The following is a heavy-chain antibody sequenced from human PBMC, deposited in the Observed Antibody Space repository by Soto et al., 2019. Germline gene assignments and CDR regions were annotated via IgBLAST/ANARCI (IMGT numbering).Heavy chain of an antibody. CDR1: GFSFEDYD. D-gene: IGHD2-2*01. V-gene: IGHV3-9*01. CDR3: VKGTFSSSKVIFDY. CDR2: ISSNSGAI. Sequence: EVQLVESGGGLAQRGRSLRLSCVASGFSFEDYDMHWVRQVPGKGLEWVSSISSNSGAIKYADSVKGRFSLSRDNAKNSMYLEMNSLRVEDTAFYFCVKGTFSSSKVIFDYWGQGTLVTVSS. J-gene: IGHJ4*02.